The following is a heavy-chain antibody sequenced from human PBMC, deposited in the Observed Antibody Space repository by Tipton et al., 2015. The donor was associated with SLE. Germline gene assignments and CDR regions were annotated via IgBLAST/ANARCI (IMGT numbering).Heavy chain of an antibody. CDR3: ARLIIVAHSFDY. CDR1: GYSISSGYY. CDR2: VDHSRTT. V-gene: IGHV4-38-2*02. Sequence: LRLSCSVSGYSISSGYYWGWIRQSPGKGLEWIASVDHSRTTYYNPSLKSRINISVDTSKNQFSLRLSSVTAADTAVYYCARLIIVAHSFDYWGQGSLVTVSS. D-gene: IGHD2/OR15-2a*01. J-gene: IGHJ4*02.